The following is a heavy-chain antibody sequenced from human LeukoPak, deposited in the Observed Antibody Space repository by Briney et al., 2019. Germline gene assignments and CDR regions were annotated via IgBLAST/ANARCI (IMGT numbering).Heavy chain of an antibody. V-gene: IGHV1-2*02. CDR3: ARGFFDNYFDY. D-gene: IGHD3/OR15-3a*01. CDR1: GYTFTGYY. Sequence: ASVKVSCKASGYTFTGYYMHWGRQAPGQGLEWMGWINPNSGGTNYAQTFQGRVTMTRDTSISTAYMELSRLTSDDTAVYFCARGFFDNYFDYWGQGTLVTVSS. CDR2: INPNSGGT. J-gene: IGHJ4*02.